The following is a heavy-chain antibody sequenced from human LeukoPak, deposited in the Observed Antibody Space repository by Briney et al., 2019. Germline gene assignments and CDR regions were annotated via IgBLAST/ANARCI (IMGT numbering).Heavy chain of an antibody. Sequence: SETLSLTCTVSGGSISSSSYYWGWIRQPPGKGLEWIGSIYYRGSTYYNPSLKSRVTISVDTSKNQFSLKLSSVTAADTAVYYCARHGSGYWFDPWGQGTLVTVSS. CDR3: ARHGSGYWFDP. V-gene: IGHV4-39*01. J-gene: IGHJ5*02. CDR1: GGSISSSSYY. D-gene: IGHD3-10*01. CDR2: IYYRGST.